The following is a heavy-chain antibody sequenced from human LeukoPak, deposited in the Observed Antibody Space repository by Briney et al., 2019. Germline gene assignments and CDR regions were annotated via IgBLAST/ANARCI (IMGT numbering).Heavy chain of an antibody. CDR2: IYTSGST. D-gene: IGHD5-12*01. V-gene: IGHV4-59*10. CDR3: ASGGRSATIFDS. CDR1: GGSFSGYY. J-gene: IGHJ4*02. Sequence: ETLSLTCAVYGGSFSGYYWSWIRQPAGKGLEWIGRIYTSGSTNYNPSLKSRVTISVDTSKNQFSLKLSSVTAADTAVYYCASGGRSATIFDSWGQGTLVTVSS.